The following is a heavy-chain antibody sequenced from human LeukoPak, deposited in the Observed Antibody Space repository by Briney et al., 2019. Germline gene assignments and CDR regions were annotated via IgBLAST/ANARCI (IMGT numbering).Heavy chain of an antibody. CDR1: GYSISSGYY. Sequence: TPSETLSLTCTVSGYSISSGYYWGWIRQPPGKGLEWIGSIYHSGSTYYNPSLKSRVTISVDTSKNQFSLKLSSVTAADTAVYYCARGRITMISYFDYWGQGTLVTVSS. CDR2: IYHSGST. J-gene: IGHJ4*02. D-gene: IGHD3-22*01. CDR3: ARGRITMISYFDY. V-gene: IGHV4-38-2*02.